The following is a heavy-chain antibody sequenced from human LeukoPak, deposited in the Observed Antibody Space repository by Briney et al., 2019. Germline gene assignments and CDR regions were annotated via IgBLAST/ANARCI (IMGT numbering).Heavy chain of an antibody. V-gene: IGHV3-23*01. CDR3: AKWSDCSSTSCYEGSYYYYGMDV. Sequence: GGSLRLSCAASGFTLSSYAMSWVRQAPGKGLEWVSAISGSGGSTYYADSVKGRFTISRDNSKNTLYLQMNSLRAEDTAVYYCAKWSDCSSTSCYEGSYYYYGMDVWGQGTTVTVSS. CDR2: ISGSGGST. J-gene: IGHJ6*02. D-gene: IGHD2-2*01. CDR1: GFTLSSYA.